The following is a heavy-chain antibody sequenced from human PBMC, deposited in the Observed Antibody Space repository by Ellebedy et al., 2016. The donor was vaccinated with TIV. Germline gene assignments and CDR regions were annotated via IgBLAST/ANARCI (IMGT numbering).Heavy chain of an antibody. CDR3: ARVRDNSWYY. D-gene: IGHD6-13*01. Sequence: ASVKVSCKASGYTXSSYDFIWVRLPTGQGLDWMGWMNPNSGNTGYAQKFQGRVTITRNTSISTAYMELSSLRSEDTAVYYCARVRDNSWYYWGQGTLVTVSS. V-gene: IGHV1-8*03. CDR2: MNPNSGNT. CDR1: GYTXSSYD. J-gene: IGHJ4*02.